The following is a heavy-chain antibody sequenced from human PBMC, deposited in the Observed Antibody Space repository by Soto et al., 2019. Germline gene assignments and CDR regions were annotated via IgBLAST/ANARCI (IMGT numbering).Heavy chain of an antibody. CDR2: ISGNGVST. Sequence: PWGSLRLSCAASGFTFSDYPMHWVRQAPGKGLEYVSAISGNGVSTYYINSVKGRFTISRDNSKNTLYLQMGSLRAEDMGVYYCARDFSSGWSNWFGPWGQGTLVTVSS. J-gene: IGHJ5*02. V-gene: IGHV3-64*01. D-gene: IGHD6-13*01. CDR3: ARDFSSGWSNWFGP. CDR1: GFTFSDYP.